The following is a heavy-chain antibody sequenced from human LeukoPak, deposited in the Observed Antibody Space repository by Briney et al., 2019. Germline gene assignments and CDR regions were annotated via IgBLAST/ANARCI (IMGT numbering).Heavy chain of an antibody. CDR2: ISYDGSNK. Sequence: GGSLRLSCAASGFTFSSYAMHWVRQAPGKGLEWVAVISYDGSNKYYADSVKGRFTTSRDNVKNTLYLQMNSLRVEDTAVYYCARDPRNVGLAPWGQGTLVTVSS. CDR1: GFTFSSYA. J-gene: IGHJ5*02. CDR3: ARDPRNVGLAP. V-gene: IGHV3-30*04. D-gene: IGHD2-15*01.